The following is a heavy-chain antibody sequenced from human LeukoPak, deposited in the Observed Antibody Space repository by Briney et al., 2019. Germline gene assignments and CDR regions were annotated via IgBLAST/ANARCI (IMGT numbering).Heavy chain of an antibody. CDR2: TYYSGSS. V-gene: IGHV4-59*01. D-gene: IGHD5-12*01. CDR3: ARGSGYHPYDH. Sequence: PSETLSLTCTVSGGSISPFYWSWIRQPPGKGLECIGYTYYSGSSYNNPFLNSRVTMSIDPSKNQFSLKLSSVTAADTAVYFCARGSGYHPYDHWGQGTLVTVSS. J-gene: IGHJ4*02. CDR1: GGSISPFY.